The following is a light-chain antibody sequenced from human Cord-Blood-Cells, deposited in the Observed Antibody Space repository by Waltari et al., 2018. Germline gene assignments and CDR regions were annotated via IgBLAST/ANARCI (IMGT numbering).Light chain of an antibody. CDR3: CSYAGSYTLV. CDR2: DVS. CDR1: SSDVGGYNY. J-gene: IGLJ2*01. Sequence: QSALTQPRSVSGSPGQSVTISCTGTSSDVGGYNYVSWYQQHPGKAPKRMIYDVSKRPSGVPDRFSGAESGNTASRTISGRQAEDEADYYCCSYAGSYTLVFGGGTKLTVL. V-gene: IGLV2-11*01.